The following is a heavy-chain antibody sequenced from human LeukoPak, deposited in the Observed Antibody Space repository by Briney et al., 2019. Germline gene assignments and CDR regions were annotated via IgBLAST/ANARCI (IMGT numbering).Heavy chain of an antibody. CDR3: ARSPPYYYDSSGYYFDY. Sequence: SETLSLTCAVYGGSFSGYYWSWIRQPPGKGLEWIGEINHSGSTNYNPSLKSRVTISVDTSKNQFSLKLGSVTAADTAVYYCARSPPYYYDSSGYYFDYWGQGTLVTVSS. D-gene: IGHD3-22*01. J-gene: IGHJ4*02. CDR2: INHSGST. V-gene: IGHV4-34*01. CDR1: GGSFSGYY.